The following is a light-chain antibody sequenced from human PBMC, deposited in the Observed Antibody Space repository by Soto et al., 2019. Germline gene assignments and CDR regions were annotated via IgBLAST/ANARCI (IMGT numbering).Light chain of an antibody. Sequence: QSVLTQPPSVSVAPGQTVTISCSGSSSNIGNNYVSWYQHLPGTAPKLLIYDNNKRPSGIPDRFSGSKSGTSATLAITGLQTGDEADYYCGTWDSSLSAWVFGGGTKVTVL. J-gene: IGLJ3*02. CDR3: GTWDSSLSAWV. CDR2: DNN. V-gene: IGLV1-51*01. CDR1: SSNIGNNY.